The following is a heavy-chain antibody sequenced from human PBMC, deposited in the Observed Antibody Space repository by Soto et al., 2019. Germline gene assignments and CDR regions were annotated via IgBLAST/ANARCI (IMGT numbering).Heavy chain of an antibody. CDR2: INAGNGNT. CDR1: GYTFTSYA. Sequence: ASVKVSCKASGYTFTSYAMHWVRQAPGQRLEWMGWINAGNGNTKYSQKFQGRVTITRDTSASTAYMELSSLRSEDTAVYYCARDHHRLLYFDWPPLTGFMDVWGQGTTVTVSS. D-gene: IGHD3-9*01. CDR3: ARDHHRLLYFDWPPLTGFMDV. V-gene: IGHV1-3*01. J-gene: IGHJ6*02.